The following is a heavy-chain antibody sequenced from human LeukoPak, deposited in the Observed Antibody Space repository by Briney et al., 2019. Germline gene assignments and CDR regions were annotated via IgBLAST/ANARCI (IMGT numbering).Heavy chain of an antibody. Sequence: PPGGSLRLSCAASGFTFSSYEMNWVRQAPGKGLEWVSYISSSGSTIYYADSVKGRFTISRDNAKNSLYLQMNSLRAEDTALYYCAKYMMATPGYSSSWYVAPFDYWGQGTLVTVSS. J-gene: IGHJ4*02. V-gene: IGHV3-48*03. D-gene: IGHD6-13*01. CDR2: ISSSGSTI. CDR1: GFTFSSYE. CDR3: AKYMMATPGYSSSWYVAPFDY.